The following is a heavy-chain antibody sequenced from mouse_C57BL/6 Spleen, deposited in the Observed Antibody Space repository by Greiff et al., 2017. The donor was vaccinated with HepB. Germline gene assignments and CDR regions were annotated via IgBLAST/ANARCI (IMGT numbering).Heavy chain of an antibody. CDR3: AIHYGSSYSYFDY. Sequence: VQLKQSGPELVKPGASVKIPCKASGYTFTDYNMDWVKQSHGKSLEWIGDINPNNGGTIYNQKFKGKATLTVDKSSSTAYMELRSLTSEDTAVYYCAIHYGSSYSYFDYWGQGTTLTVSS. CDR1: GYTFTDYN. J-gene: IGHJ2*01. D-gene: IGHD1-1*01. V-gene: IGHV1-18*01. CDR2: INPNNGGT.